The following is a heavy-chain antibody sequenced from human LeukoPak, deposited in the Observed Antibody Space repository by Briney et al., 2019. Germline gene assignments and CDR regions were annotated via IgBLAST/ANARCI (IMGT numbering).Heavy chain of an antibody. CDR1: GFTFSSYA. V-gene: IGHV3-30-3*01. CDR2: ISYDGSNK. Sequence: GRSLRLSCAASGFTFSSYAMHWVRQAPGKGLEWVAVISYDGSNKYYADSVKGRFTTSRDNSKNTLYLQMNSLRAEDTAVYYCARDSSSWSDLDYWGQGTLVTVSS. CDR3: ARDSSSWSDLDY. D-gene: IGHD6-13*01. J-gene: IGHJ4*02.